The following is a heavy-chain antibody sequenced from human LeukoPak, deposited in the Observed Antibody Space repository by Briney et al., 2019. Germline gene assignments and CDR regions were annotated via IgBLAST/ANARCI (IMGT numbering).Heavy chain of an antibody. CDR1: GLTFTSHG. V-gene: IGHV3-33*01. D-gene: IGHD4-23*01. CDR2: ISYDANKK. Sequence: GRSLRLSCAASGLTFTSHGFHWVRQAPGKGLEWVAFISYDANKKDNADSVRGRFTISIDNSQNTLYLQMNSLRAEDTAVYYCARDRVGGNRAYFDYWGQGAVVTVSS. CDR3: ARDRVGGNRAYFDY. J-gene: IGHJ4*02.